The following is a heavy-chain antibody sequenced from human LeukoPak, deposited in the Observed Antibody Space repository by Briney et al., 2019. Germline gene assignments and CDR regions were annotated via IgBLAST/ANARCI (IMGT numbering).Heavy chain of an antibody. Sequence: EASVKVSCKASGYTFTIYGISWVRQAPGQGLEWMGWISAYNGNTNYAQKLQGRVTMTTDTSTSTAYMELRSLRSDDTAVYYCARGGTIFGVVTPDDYWGQGTLVTVSS. V-gene: IGHV1-18*01. CDR2: ISAYNGNT. J-gene: IGHJ4*02. D-gene: IGHD3-3*01. CDR3: ARGGTIFGVVTPDDY. CDR1: GYTFTIYG.